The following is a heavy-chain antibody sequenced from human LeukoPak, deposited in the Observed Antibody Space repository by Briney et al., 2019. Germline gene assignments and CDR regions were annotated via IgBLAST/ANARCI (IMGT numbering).Heavy chain of an antibody. V-gene: IGHV1-69*04. CDR2: IIPILGIA. CDR1: GGTFSSYA. J-gene: IGHJ1*01. D-gene: IGHD1-26*01. Sequence: SVKVSCEASGGTFSSYAISWVRQAPGQGLEWMGRIIPILGIANYAQKFQGRVTITTDESTSTAYMELSSLRSEDTAVYYCARWADAEYFQHWGQGTLVTVSS. CDR3: ARWADAEYFQH.